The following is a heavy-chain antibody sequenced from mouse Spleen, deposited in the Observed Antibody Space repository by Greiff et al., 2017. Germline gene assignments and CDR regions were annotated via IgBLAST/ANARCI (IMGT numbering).Heavy chain of an antibody. J-gene: IGHJ2*01. CDR3: ARPDYGYPYYLDY. D-gene: IGHD1-2*01. Sequence: EVQVVESGGGLVKPGGSLKLSCAASGFTFSDYGMHWVRQAPEKGLEWVAYISSGSSTIYYAATVKGRFTISRDKAKSTLFLQMTSLRSEDTAMYYCARPDYGYPYYLDYWGQGTTLTVSS. CDR2: ISSGSSTI. CDR1: GFTFSDYG. V-gene: IGHV5-17*01.